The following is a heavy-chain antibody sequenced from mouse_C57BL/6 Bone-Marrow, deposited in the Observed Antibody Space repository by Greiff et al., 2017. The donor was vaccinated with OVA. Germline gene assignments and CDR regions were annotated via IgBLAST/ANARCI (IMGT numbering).Heavy chain of an antibody. CDR3: AREGYYGSSDAFYYAMDY. Sequence: VQLQQSGAELARPGASVKMSCKASGYTFTSYTMHWVKQRPGQGLEWIGYINPSSGYTKYNQKFKDKATLTADKSSSTAYMQLSSLTSEDSAVYYCAREGYYGSSDAFYYAMDYWGQGTSVTVSS. V-gene: IGHV1-4*01. CDR2: INPSSGYT. J-gene: IGHJ4*01. CDR1: GYTFTSYT. D-gene: IGHD1-1*01.